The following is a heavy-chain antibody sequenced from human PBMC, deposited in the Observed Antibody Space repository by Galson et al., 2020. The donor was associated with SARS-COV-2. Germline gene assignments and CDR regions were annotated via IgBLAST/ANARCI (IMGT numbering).Heavy chain of an antibody. J-gene: IGHJ4*02. V-gene: IGHV5-51*01. CDR2: IYPGDSDT. CDR3: ARFQHRVSDTSCYYRFDY. CDR1: GFGFTNYW. D-gene: IGHD3-22*01. Sequence: GESLQNSCKASGFGFTNYWIGWVRQMPGEGLEWMGIIYPGDSDTRYSPSFQGQVNMSVDKSISTAYLQWSSLKDSDTAMFYCARFQHRVSDTSCYYRFDYWGQGTLVTVSS.